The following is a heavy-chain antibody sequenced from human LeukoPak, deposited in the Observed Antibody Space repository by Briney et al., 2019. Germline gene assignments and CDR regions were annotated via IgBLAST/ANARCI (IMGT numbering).Heavy chain of an antibody. Sequence: GGSLRLSCAASGFTFSSYAMSWVRQAPGKGLEWVSAISGSGGSTYYADSVKGRFTTSRDNSKNTLYLQMNSLRAEDTAVYYCARRRVWSGYSDAFDIWGQGTMVTVSS. D-gene: IGHD3-3*01. CDR3: ARRRVWSGYSDAFDI. CDR1: GFTFSSYA. CDR2: ISGSGGST. J-gene: IGHJ3*02. V-gene: IGHV3-23*01.